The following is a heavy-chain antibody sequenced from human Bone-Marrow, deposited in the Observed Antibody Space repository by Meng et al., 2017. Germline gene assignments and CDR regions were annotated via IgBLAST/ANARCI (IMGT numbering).Heavy chain of an antibody. J-gene: IGHJ3*02. CDR1: CGSISSSTYY. Sequence: GSLRLSCTVSCGSISSSTYYWGWIRQPPGKGLEWIWSMYYSGSTYYNPSLKGRAAISLDTTKTQFSQRLSSVTAADTAVYYCARTHGVTNYYNDAFDSWGQGTMVTVSS. CDR3: ARTHGVTNYYNDAFDS. D-gene: IGHD4-17*01. CDR2: MYYSGST. V-gene: IGHV4-39*07.